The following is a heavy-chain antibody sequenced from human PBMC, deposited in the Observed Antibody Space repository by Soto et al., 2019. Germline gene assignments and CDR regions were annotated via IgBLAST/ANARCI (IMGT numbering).Heavy chain of an antibody. J-gene: IGHJ6*02. CDR1: GGSISSSNW. Sequence: PSETLSLTCAVSGGSISSSNWWSWVRQPPGKGLEWIGEIYHSGSTNYNPSLRSRVTISVDKSKNQFSLKLSSVTAADTAVYYCAREKSSRYCSGGSCYYYYYGMDVWGQGTTVTVSS. CDR3: AREKSSRYCSGGSCYYYYYGMDV. D-gene: IGHD2-15*01. CDR2: IYHSGST. V-gene: IGHV4-4*02.